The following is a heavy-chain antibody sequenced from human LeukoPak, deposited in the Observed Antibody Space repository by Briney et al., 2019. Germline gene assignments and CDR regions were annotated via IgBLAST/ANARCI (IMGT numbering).Heavy chain of an antibody. CDR2: IRSDGTNE. Sequence: GGSLRLSCVASGFTFTNYVIHWVRQAPGKGLEWVAFIRSDGTNEYSTDYVQGRFTISRDNSQNTLYLQMNSLKVEDTAVYYCARGLQDRLRGYYYMDVWGKGTTVTVSS. CDR3: ARGLQDRLRGYYYMDV. D-gene: IGHD5-12*01. J-gene: IGHJ6*03. CDR1: GFTFTNYV. V-gene: IGHV3-30*02.